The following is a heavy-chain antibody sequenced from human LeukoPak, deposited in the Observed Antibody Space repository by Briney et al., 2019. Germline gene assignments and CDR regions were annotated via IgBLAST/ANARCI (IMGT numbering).Heavy chain of an antibody. CDR1: GYTFTGYY. CDR2: ISDHNGNT. V-gene: IGHV1-18*04. J-gene: IGHJ4*02. Sequence: ASVKVSCKASGYTFTGYYMHWVRQAPGQGLEWMGWISDHNGNTNYAQKLQGRVTMTTDTSTSTAYMELRSLRSDDTAVYYCARDQYYYGSGSYYNAATFDYWGQGTLVTVSS. CDR3: ARDQYYYGSGSYYNAATFDY. D-gene: IGHD3-10*01.